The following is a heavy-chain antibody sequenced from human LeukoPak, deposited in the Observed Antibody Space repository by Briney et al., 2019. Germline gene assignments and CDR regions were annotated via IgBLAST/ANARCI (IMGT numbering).Heavy chain of an antibody. J-gene: IGHJ4*02. CDR3: ARGTYYYEF. V-gene: IGHV3-7*04. D-gene: IGHD3-16*01. Sequence: GGSVRLSCAASKFTFSSFWMSRVRQAPGKGPEWVAYMNQLGNEKNYLDSVKGRFTISRDNAKNSLYLQMTSLRAEDTAVYYCARGTYYYEFWGLGTLVTVSS. CDR1: KFTFSSFW. CDR2: MNQLGNEK.